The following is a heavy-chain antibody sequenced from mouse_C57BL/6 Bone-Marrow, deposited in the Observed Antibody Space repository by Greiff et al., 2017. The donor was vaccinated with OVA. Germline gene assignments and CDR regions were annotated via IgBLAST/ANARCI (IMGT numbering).Heavy chain of an antibody. Sequence: QVQLQQPGAELVKPGASVKLSCKASGYNFTRYWVKWATQSPILYVVSTSRHYANSACTKYNEKFKSKATLTVDKPSSTAYIQLSSLTSEDSAVYYCARGGYGSSPWFAYWGQGTLVTVSA. V-gene: IGHV1-72*01. J-gene: IGHJ3*01. CDR3: ARGGYGSSPWFAY. CDR2: HYANSACT. CDR1: GYNFTRYW. D-gene: IGHD1-1*01.